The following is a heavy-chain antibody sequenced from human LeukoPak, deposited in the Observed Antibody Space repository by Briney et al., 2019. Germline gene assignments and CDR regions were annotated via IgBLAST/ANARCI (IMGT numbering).Heavy chain of an antibody. CDR3: AKVRTRWTMVRGVPYMDV. J-gene: IGHJ6*03. CDR2: ISDSSGST. CDR1: GFIFSSYA. V-gene: IGHV3-23*01. D-gene: IGHD3-10*01. Sequence: GGSLRLSCAASGFIFSSYAMSWVRQAPGKGLEWVSTISDSSGSTYYADSVKGRFTISRDNSKNTLYLQMNSLRAEETAEYYRAKVRTRWTMVRGVPYMDVWGKGTTVTVSS.